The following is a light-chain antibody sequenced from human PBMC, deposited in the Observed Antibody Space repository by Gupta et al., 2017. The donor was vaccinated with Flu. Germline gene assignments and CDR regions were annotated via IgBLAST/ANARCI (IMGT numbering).Light chain of an antibody. CDR3: FSTDSSGNLYV. V-gene: IGLV3-10*01. Sequence: SYELTQPPSVSVSPGQTARITGPGDALSKKYAYWFQQKSGQAPVLIIYQDIKRPSGIPERFSGSSSGTMATLSISGAQVEDEADYYCFSTDSSGNLYVFGLGTKVTVL. CDR2: QDI. J-gene: IGLJ1*01. CDR1: ALSKKY.